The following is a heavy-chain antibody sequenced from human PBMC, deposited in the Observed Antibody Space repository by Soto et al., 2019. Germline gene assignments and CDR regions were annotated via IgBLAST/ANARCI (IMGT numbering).Heavy chain of an antibody. CDR2: ISYDGSNK. V-gene: IGHV3-30-3*01. Sequence: PGGSLRLSCAASGFTFSSYAMHWVRQAPGKGLEWVAVISYDGSNKYYADSVKGRFTISRDNSKNTLYLQMNSLRAEDTAVYYCARDMVHYYDSSQGWFDPWGQGTLVTVSS. CDR3: ARDMVHYYDSSQGWFDP. CDR1: GFTFSSYA. D-gene: IGHD3-22*01. J-gene: IGHJ5*02.